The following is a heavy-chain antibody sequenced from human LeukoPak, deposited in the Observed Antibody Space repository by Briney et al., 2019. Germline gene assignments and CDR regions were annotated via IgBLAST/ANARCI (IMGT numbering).Heavy chain of an antibody. CDR1: GGSFSGYY. Sequence: KPSETLSLTCAVYGGSFSGYYWSWIRQPPGKGLEWTGEINHSGSTNYNPSLKSRVTISVDTSKNQFSLKLSSVTAADTAVYYCARQGPARAFDIWGQGTMVTVSS. CDR3: ARQGPARAFDI. CDR2: INHSGST. J-gene: IGHJ3*02. V-gene: IGHV4-34*01.